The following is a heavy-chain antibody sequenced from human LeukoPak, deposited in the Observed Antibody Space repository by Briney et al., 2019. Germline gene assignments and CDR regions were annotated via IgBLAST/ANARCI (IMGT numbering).Heavy chain of an antibody. J-gene: IGHJ4*02. V-gene: IGHV3-23*01. D-gene: IGHD3-10*01. CDR2: ISGSGGST. CDR1: GFTFSSYA. CDR3: AKVLWFGELSPFDY. Sequence: PGGSLRLSCAASGFTFSSYAMSWVRQAPGKGLEWVSAISGSGGSTYYADSVKGRFTISRDNSKNTLYPQMNSLRAEDTAVYYCAKVLWFGELSPFDYWGQGTLVTVSS.